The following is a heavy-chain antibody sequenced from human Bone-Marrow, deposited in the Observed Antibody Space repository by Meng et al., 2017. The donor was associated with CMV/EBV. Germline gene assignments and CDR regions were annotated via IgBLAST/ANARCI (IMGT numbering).Heavy chain of an antibody. J-gene: IGHJ6*02. Sequence: ASVKVSCKASGYTFTGYYMHWVRQAPGQGLEWMGWINPNSGGTNYAQKFQGRVTMTRDTSISTAYMELSRLRSDDTAVYYCARSMIVHRRLKEVGYYGMAVWGQGNTVTVSS. CDR3: ARSMIVHRRLKEVGYYGMAV. D-gene: IGHD3-22*01. CDR1: GYTFTGYY. CDR2: INPNSGGT. V-gene: IGHV1-2*02.